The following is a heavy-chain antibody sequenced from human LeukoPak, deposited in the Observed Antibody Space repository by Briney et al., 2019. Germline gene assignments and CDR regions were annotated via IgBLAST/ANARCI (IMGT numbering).Heavy chain of an antibody. D-gene: IGHD4-23*01. J-gene: IGHJ4*02. CDR2: INPTNGNT. V-gene: IGHV1-18*01. CDR3: AREGGGNDFFDF. Sequence: ASVKVSCKASGYTFNTYAISWVRQAPGQGLEWIGWINPTNGNTNFVQSLQGRVTVTTDTSTNTAYMELRNLRSDDTAVYFCAREGGGNDFFDFWGQGTLVTVAS. CDR1: GYTFNTYA.